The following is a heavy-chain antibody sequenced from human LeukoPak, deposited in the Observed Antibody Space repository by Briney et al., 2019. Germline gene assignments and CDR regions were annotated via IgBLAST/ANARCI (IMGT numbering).Heavy chain of an antibody. V-gene: IGHV3-33*01. D-gene: IGHD3-9*01. Sequence: PGGSLRLSCAASGFTFSSYGMHWVRQAPGKGMEWEAVIWDDGSNKYYADSVKGRSTLSRDNHKNTLYLQMNSLRAEDTAVYYCARDSPRTGRYFDWLLFDYWGQGTLVTVSS. J-gene: IGHJ4*02. CDR2: IWDDGSNK. CDR1: GFTFSSYG. CDR3: ARDSPRTGRYFDWLLFDY.